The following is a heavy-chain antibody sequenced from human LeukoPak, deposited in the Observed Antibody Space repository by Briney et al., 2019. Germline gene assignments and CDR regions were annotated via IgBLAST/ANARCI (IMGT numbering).Heavy chain of an antibody. CDR2: ISYDGSNK. CDR1: GFTFSSYA. D-gene: IGHD3-22*01. Sequence: PGGSLRLSCAASGFTFSSYAMHWVRQAPGKGLEWVAVISYDGSNKYYADSVKGRFTISRDNSKNTLYLQMNSLRAEDTAVYYCAGDRDYYDSSGSPWDWGLGTLVTVSS. V-gene: IGHV3-30-3*01. CDR3: AGDRDYYDSSGSPWD. J-gene: IGHJ4*02.